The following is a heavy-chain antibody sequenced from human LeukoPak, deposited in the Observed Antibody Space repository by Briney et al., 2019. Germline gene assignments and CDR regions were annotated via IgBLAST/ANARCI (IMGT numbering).Heavy chain of an antibody. V-gene: IGHV3-7*01. CDR1: GFPFSGYW. CDR3: PRSLDY. J-gene: IGHJ4*02. CDR2: INQDGTVR. Sequence: GGSLRLSCAASGFPFSGYWMDWVRQAPGKGMEWVANINQDGTVRYYAASVRGRFTISRDNARNSLFLQMNILRAEDTAVYYCPRSLDYLGQGALVTVSS.